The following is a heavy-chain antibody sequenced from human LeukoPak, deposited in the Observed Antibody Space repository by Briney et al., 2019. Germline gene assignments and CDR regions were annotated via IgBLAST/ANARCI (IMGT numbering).Heavy chain of an antibody. CDR3: ARGLGSDY. CDR1: GGSISSGSYY. CDR2: IYTSGST. D-gene: IGHD3-10*01. V-gene: IGHV4-61*02. Sequence: SETLSLTCTVSGGSISSGSYYWSWIRQPAGKGLEWIGRIYTSGSTNYNPSLKSRVTISVDTSKNQFSLKLSSVTAADTAVYYCARGLGSDYWGQGTLVTVSS. J-gene: IGHJ4*02.